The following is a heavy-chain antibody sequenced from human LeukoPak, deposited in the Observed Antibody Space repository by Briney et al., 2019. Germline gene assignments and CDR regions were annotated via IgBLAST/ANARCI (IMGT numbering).Heavy chain of an antibody. CDR3: VRVSGSYGY. CDR1: GFTFSSYA. J-gene: IGHJ4*02. Sequence: GGSLRRSCAASGFTFSSYAMHWVRQAPGKGLEYVSAISSNGGSTFYANSVKGRFTISRDTSKNTLYLQMGSLRADDMAVYYYVRVSGSYGYWGQGTLVTVSS. V-gene: IGHV3-64*01. D-gene: IGHD1-26*01. CDR2: ISSNGGST.